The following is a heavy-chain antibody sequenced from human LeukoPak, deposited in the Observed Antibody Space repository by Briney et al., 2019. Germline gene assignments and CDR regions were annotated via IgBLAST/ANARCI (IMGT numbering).Heavy chain of an antibody. V-gene: IGHV3-30*02. CDR3: AEDSGRYYFDY. Sequence: QTGGSLRLSCAASGFTFSSYGMHWVRQAPGKGLEWVAFIRHEGSNKYYADSVKGRFTISRDISKNTLYLQMSSLRAEDTAVYYCAEDSGRYYFDYWGQGTLVTVSS. J-gene: IGHJ4*02. D-gene: IGHD6-19*01. CDR1: GFTFSSYG. CDR2: IRHEGSNK.